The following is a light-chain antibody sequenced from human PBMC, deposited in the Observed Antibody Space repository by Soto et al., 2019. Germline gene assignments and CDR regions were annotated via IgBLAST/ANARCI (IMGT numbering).Light chain of an antibody. CDR2: GNS. Sequence: QSVLTQPPSVSGAPGQRVTISCTGSSSNIGAGYDVHWYQQLPGTAPKLLIYGNSNRPSGVPDRFSGSKSGTSASLAITGLQAEDEADYYYQSYDSSLSAWVFGGGTKVTVL. J-gene: IGLJ3*02. CDR1: SSNIGAGYD. V-gene: IGLV1-40*01. CDR3: QSYDSSLSAWV.